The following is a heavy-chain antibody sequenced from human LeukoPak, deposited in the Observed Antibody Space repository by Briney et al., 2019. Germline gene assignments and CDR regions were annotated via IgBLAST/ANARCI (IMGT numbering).Heavy chain of an antibody. Sequence: ASVKVSCKASGYTFTSYGISWVRQAPGQGLEWMGWISAYNGNTNYAQKLQGRVTMTTDTSTSTAYMELNSLRSEDTAVYYCARDDRDGYNYGYWGQGTLVTVSS. J-gene: IGHJ4*02. V-gene: IGHV1-18*01. CDR1: GYTFTSYG. CDR3: ARDDRDGYNYGY. D-gene: IGHD5-24*01. CDR2: ISAYNGNT.